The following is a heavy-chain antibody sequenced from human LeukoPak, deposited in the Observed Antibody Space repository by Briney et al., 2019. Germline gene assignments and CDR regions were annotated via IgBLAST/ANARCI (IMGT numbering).Heavy chain of an antibody. Sequence: ASVKVSCKASGGTFSSYAISWVRQAPGQGLEWMGWINPNSGGTNYAQKFQGWVTMTRDTSISTAYMELSRLRSDDTAVYYCARGSSVGSGSYYTPYYFDYWGQGTLVTVSS. CDR3: ARGSSVGSGSYYTPYYFDY. CDR1: GGTFSSYA. J-gene: IGHJ4*02. D-gene: IGHD3-10*01. CDR2: INPNSGGT. V-gene: IGHV1-2*04.